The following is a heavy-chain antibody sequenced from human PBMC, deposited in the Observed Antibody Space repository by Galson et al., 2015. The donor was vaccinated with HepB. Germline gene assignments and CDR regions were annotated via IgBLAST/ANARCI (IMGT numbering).Heavy chain of an antibody. CDR2: IKQSGSET. J-gene: IGHJ3*02. V-gene: IGHV3-7*01. Sequence: SLRLSCAASGFTFSSYWMTWVRQAPGKGLEWVANIKQSGSETYYVDSVKGRFTISRDNARNSLYLQMNGLRAEDTAVYYCARDLVPAWELLNWSALDIWGQGAMVTVSS. CDR3: ARDLVPAWELLNWSALDI. CDR1: GFTFSSYW. D-gene: IGHD1-26*01.